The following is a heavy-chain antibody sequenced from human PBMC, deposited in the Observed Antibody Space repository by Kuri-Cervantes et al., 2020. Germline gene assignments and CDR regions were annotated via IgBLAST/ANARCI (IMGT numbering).Heavy chain of an antibody. J-gene: IGHJ5*02. CDR2: ISSSGSTI. CDR1: GASISSGDHY. CDR3: ARDGGSYWFDP. V-gene: IGHV3-11*04. Sequence: GGSLRLSCSVSGASISSGDHYWSWIRQPPGKGLEWVSYISSSGSTIYYADSVKGRFTISRDNAKNSLYLQMNSLRAEDTAAYYCARDGGSYWFDPWGQGTLVTVSS. D-gene: IGHD1-26*01.